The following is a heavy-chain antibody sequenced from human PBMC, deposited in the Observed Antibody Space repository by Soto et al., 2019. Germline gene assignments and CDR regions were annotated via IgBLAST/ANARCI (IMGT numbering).Heavy chain of an antibody. J-gene: IGHJ6*02. CDR2: INHSGST. Sequence: QVQLQQWGAGLLKPSETLSLTCAVYGGSFSGYYWSWIRQPPGKGLEWIGEINHSGSTNYNPSLKSRVTISVDTSKNQFSLELSSVTAAETAVYYCARGGLERRNYYYYYGMDVWGQGTTVTVSS. CDR3: ARGGLERRNYYYYYGMDV. V-gene: IGHV4-34*01. CDR1: GGSFSGYY. D-gene: IGHD1-1*01.